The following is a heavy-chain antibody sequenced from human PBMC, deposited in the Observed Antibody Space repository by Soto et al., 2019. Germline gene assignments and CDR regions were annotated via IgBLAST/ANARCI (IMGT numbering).Heavy chain of an antibody. D-gene: IGHD3-16*01. V-gene: IGHV3-23*01. CDR2: ISGSGGST. Sequence: PGGSLRLSCASSGGTFSSYAMIWVRQAPGKGLEWVSAISGSGGSTYYADSVKGRFTISRDNSKNTLYLQMNSLRAEDTAVYYYWEAPRGCFFFDFLGGFFGWGQGTL. CDR3: WEAPRGCFFFDFLGGFFG. J-gene: IGHJ4*02. CDR1: GGTFSSYA.